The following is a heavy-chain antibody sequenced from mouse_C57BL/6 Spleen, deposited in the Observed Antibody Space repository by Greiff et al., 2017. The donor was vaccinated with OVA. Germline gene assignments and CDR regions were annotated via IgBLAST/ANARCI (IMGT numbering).Heavy chain of an antibody. D-gene: IGHD1-1*01. V-gene: IGHV1-81*01. CDR2: IYPRSGNT. CDR3: ARDGAPLSWFAY. Sequence: QVQLQQSGAELARPGASVKLSCKASGYTFTSYGISWVKQRTGQGLEWIGEIYPRSGNTYYNEKFKGKATLTADKSSSTAYMQLSSLTSEDSAVYFCARDGAPLSWFAYWGQGTLVTVSA. CDR1: GYTFTSYG. J-gene: IGHJ3*01.